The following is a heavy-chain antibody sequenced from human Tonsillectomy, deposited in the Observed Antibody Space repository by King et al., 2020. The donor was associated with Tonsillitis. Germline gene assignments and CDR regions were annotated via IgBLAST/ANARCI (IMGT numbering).Heavy chain of an antibody. J-gene: IGHJ4*02. D-gene: IGHD3-16*01. CDR2: ISSSSSVI. CDR1: GFTFNGYT. Sequence: VQLVESGGGLVKPGGSLRLSCAGSGFTFNGYTLTWARQAPGKGLEYVSSISSSSSVIYYADSVKGRFTISRDNAKNSLYLQMNSLRAEDTAVYYCVRGDLRDYWGQGTLVTVSS. V-gene: IGHV3-21*01. CDR3: VRGDLRDY.